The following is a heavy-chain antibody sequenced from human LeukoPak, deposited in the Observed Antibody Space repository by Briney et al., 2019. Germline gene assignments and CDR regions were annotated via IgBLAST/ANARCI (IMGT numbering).Heavy chain of an antibody. CDR3: TPDPYVGVHFDY. Sequence: GGSLRLSCAASGFTFSNARMSWVRQAPGKGLEWVGRIKTNTGGGTADYAAPVKGRFTISRDDSKNTLYLQMNSLRTEDTAVYYCTPDPYVGVHFDYWGQGTLVTVSS. D-gene: IGHD1-26*01. V-gene: IGHV3-15*01. CDR1: GFTFSNAR. J-gene: IGHJ4*02. CDR2: IKTNTGGGTA.